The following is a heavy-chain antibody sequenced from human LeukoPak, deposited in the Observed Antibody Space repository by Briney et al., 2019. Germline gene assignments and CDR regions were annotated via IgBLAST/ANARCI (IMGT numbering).Heavy chain of an antibody. Sequence: PGGSLRLSCATSGFTFNNYAMSWVRQAPGKGLEWVSAISSTGIAAYYADSVKGRFTISKDKSKNTLYLQMNSLRIEDTGFYYCTRDMIRGVPDYIDYWGQGTLVTVSS. D-gene: IGHD3-10*01. J-gene: IGHJ4*02. V-gene: IGHV3-23*01. CDR3: TRDMIRGVPDYIDY. CDR2: ISSTGIAA. CDR1: GFTFNNYA.